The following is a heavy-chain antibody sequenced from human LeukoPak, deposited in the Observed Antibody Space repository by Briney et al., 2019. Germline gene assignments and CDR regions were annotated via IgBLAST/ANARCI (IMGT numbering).Heavy chain of an antibody. V-gene: IGHV3-15*01. D-gene: IGHD6-13*01. CDR2: IKSKDDGETI. CDR1: GITFRNYW. J-gene: IGHJ4*02. CDR3: TVRSSI. Sequence: GGSMRLSCVASGITFRNYWMSWIRQAPGKGLEWVARIKSKDDGETIDYNAPVKGRFTISRDDSKNTLYLEMNSLKNEDTAMYYCTVRSSIWSQGTLVTVSS.